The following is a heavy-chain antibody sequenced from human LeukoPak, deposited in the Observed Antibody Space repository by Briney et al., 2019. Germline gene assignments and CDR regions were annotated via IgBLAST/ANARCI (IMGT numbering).Heavy chain of an antibody. CDR1: GFTFSSYG. Sequence: GGSLRLSCAASGFTFSSYGMHWVRQAPGKGLEWVAFIRYDGSNKYYADSVKGRFTISRDNSKNTLYLQMNSLRAEDTAVYYCAKDFDRQGQWGNWFDPWGQGTLVTVSS. J-gene: IGHJ5*02. D-gene: IGHD6-19*01. CDR2: IRYDGSNK. CDR3: AKDFDRQGQWGNWFDP. V-gene: IGHV3-30*02.